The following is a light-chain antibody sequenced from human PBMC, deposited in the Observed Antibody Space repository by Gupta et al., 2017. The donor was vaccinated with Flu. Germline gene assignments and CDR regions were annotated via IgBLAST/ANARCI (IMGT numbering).Light chain of an antibody. CDR3: QQDDSLPST. CDR1: QSHIWDSDQKNY. Sequence: DIFMIQSPDSLAAALGETATINCNSSQSHIWDSDQKNYLAWSQQNLSQASKFLIHWASTRDTGVPDRFSGRGSGTDITLTIRSLQAEDVAVYYCQQDDSLPSTSGQGTKMETK. V-gene: IGKV4-1*01. CDR2: WAS. J-gene: IGKJ2*02.